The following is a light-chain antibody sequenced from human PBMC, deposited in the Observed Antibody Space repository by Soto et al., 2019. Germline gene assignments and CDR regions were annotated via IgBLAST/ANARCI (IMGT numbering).Light chain of an antibody. CDR2: KAS. Sequence: IQLTHSHSTLCGCLGDRVALTCRASQTISSWLVWYQQKPGKAPKLLIYKASTLKSGVPSRFSGSGSGTEFTLTISSLQPDDFATYYCQHYNSYSEAFGQGTKVDIK. CDR1: QTISSW. V-gene: IGKV1-5*03. J-gene: IGKJ1*01. CDR3: QHYNSYSEA.